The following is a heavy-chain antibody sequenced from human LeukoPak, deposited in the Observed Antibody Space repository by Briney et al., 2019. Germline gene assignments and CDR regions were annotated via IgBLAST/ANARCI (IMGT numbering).Heavy chain of an antibody. D-gene: IGHD3-3*01. J-gene: IGHJ4*02. Sequence: ETLSLTCAVYGGSFSGXXXSWIRQPPGKGLEXIXXXXHSGSTNYNPSLKSRVTISVDTSKNQFSLKLSSVTAADTAVYYCARARSYYDFWSGYYDHGYWGQGTLVTVSS. CDR1: GGSFSGXX. CDR2: XXHSGST. V-gene: IGHV4-34*01. CDR3: ARARSYYDFWSGYYDHGY.